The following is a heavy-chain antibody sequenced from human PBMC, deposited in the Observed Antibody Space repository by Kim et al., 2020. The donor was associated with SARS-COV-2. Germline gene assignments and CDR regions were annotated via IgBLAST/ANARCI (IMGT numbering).Heavy chain of an antibody. J-gene: IGHJ6*01. CDR2: INHSGST. CDR1: GGSFSGYY. CDR3: ARGEVLLWFGESLSGMDV. D-gene: IGHD3-10*01. Sequence: SETLSLTCAVYGGSFSGYYWSWIRQPPGKGLEWIGEINHSGSTNYNPSLKSRVTISVDTSKNQFSLKLSSVTAADTAVYYCARGEVLLWFGESLSGMDV. V-gene: IGHV4-34*01.